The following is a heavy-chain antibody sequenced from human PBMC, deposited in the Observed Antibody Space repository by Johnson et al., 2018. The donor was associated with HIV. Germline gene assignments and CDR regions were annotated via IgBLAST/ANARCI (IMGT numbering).Heavy chain of an antibody. J-gene: IGHJ3*02. CDR3: AKDQSSSAFHALDI. CDR2: ISGPGDNT. CDR1: GFTFSYYA. D-gene: IGHD2-15*01. V-gene: IGHV3-23*04. Sequence: VQLVESGGGLVQPGGSLRLSCAASGFTFSYYAMRWVRQAPGKGLEWVSAISGPGDNTYYADSVKGRFTISRDNAKNTLFLQMTSLRGEDTAKYYCAKDQSSSAFHALDIWGQGTVVTVS.